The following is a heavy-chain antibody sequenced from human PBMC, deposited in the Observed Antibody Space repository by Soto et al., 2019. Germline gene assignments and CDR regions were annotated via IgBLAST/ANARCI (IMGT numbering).Heavy chain of an antibody. CDR3: ARGQPPPKHREVPYYHFYYGMDV. CDR1: GGTFSNYA. D-gene: IGHD1-26*01. V-gene: IGHV1-69*13. Sequence: SVKVSCKASGGTFSNYALSWVRQAPGQGLEWMGGIIPFFGIATHAQKFQVRVTIAADESTTTAYMELSSLRSEDTAVYYCARGQPPPKHREVPYYHFYYGMDVWGQGTTVTVSS. J-gene: IGHJ6*02. CDR2: IIPFFGIA.